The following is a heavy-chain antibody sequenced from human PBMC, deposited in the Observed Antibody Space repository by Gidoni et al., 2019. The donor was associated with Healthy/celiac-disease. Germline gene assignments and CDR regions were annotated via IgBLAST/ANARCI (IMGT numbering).Heavy chain of an antibody. CDR2: SYYSGST. CDR1: GGSLSSGGYY. D-gene: IGHD3-16*01. Sequence: QVQLQESGPGLVKPSQTLSLTCTVSGGSLSSGGYYWSWIRQHPGQGLEWLGYSYYSGSTYYNPSLKSRVTISVDTSKNQSSLKLSSVTAADTAVYYCARDWGYDTSPGHGMDVWGQGTTVTVSS. CDR3: ARDWGYDTSPGHGMDV. V-gene: IGHV4-31*03. J-gene: IGHJ6*02.